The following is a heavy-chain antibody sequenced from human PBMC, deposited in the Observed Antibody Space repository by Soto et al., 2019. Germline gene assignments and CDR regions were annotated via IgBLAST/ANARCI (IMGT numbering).Heavy chain of an antibody. CDR1: VFTFNGYG. J-gene: IGHJ4*02. CDR2: ISYDGSNH. CDR3: ARDAYYDTSGPAGY. Sequence: PAGSLRLSCAASVFTFNGYGLHCVRQAPGKGLEWVAVISYDGSNHYYADSVKGRFTISRDNSNNTLYLQLNSVGDEDTAVYYCARDAYYDTSGPAGYWGQGTLVTVSS. D-gene: IGHD3-22*01. V-gene: IGHV3-30*03.